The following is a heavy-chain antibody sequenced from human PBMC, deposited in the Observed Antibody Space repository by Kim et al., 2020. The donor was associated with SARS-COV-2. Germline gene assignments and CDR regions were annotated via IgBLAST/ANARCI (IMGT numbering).Heavy chain of an antibody. CDR1: GFTFSIYA. CDR3: AKWARITMLRGGRGDYYYGMDG. Sequence: GGSLRLSCAASGFTFSIYAMSWVRQAPGKGLEWVSAISDTGSTYYADSVKGRFTISRDNSKNTLYLQMNSLRAEVTAVYYCAKWARITMLRGGRGDYYYGMDGWGQGTTVTVSS. V-gene: IGHV3-23*01. J-gene: IGHJ6*02. CDR2: ISDTGST. D-gene: IGHD3-10*01.